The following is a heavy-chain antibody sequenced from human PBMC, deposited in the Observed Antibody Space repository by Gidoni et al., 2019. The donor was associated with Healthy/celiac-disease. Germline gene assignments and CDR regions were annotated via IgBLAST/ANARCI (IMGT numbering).Heavy chain of an antibody. CDR1: GYTFPSYA. Sequence: QVQLVQSGAAVKKPGASVKVSCKASGYTFPSYAMHWVRQAPGQRLEWMGWINAGNGNTKYSQKFQGRVTITRDTSASTAYMELSSLRSEDTAVYYCARDIGGSYYNPPGYFDYWGQGTLVTVSS. CDR3: ARDIGGSYYNPPGYFDY. V-gene: IGHV1-3*01. J-gene: IGHJ4*02. CDR2: INAGNGNT. D-gene: IGHD1-26*01.